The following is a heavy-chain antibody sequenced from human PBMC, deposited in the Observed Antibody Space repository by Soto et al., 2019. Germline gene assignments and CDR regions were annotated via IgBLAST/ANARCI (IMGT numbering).Heavy chain of an antibody. CDR3: ARINYGDYDYYYGMDV. J-gene: IGHJ6*02. CDR1: GFSLSNARMG. CDR2: IFSNDEK. D-gene: IGHD4-17*01. Sequence: QVTLKESGPVLVKPTETLTLTCTVSGFSLSNARMGVSWIRQPPGKALEWLAHIFSNDEKSYSTSLKSRLTTSKDTSKSQVVLTMTNMDPVDTATYYCARINYGDYDYYYGMDVWGQGTTVTVSS. V-gene: IGHV2-26*01.